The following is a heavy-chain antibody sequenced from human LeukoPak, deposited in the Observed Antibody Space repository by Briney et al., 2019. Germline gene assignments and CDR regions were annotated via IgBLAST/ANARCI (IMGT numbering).Heavy chain of an antibody. CDR2: IEQDGSEK. D-gene: IGHD1-26*01. J-gene: IGHJ4*02. CDR3: VTIVGATRRGVDY. CDR1: GFIVSSNY. V-gene: IGHV3-7*01. Sequence: PGGSPRLSCAASGFIVSSNYMSWVRQAPGKGLEWVANIEQDGSEKYYVDSVKGRFTISRDNAKNSLYLQMNSLRAEDTAVYYCVTIVGATRRGVDYWGQGTLVTVSS.